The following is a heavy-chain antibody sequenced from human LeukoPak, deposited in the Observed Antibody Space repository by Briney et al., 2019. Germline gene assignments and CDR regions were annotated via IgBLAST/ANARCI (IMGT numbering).Heavy chain of an antibody. Sequence: PGGSLRLSCAASGFTFSSYGMTWVRQAPGKGLEWVSGINWNGGSRGYADSVKGRFSISRDNAKNSLHLQMNSLRAEDTALYYCARGGGSYYDFDYWGQGTLVTVSS. J-gene: IGHJ4*02. CDR3: ARGGGSYYDFDY. V-gene: IGHV3-20*04. D-gene: IGHD1-26*01. CDR1: GFTFSSYG. CDR2: INWNGGSR.